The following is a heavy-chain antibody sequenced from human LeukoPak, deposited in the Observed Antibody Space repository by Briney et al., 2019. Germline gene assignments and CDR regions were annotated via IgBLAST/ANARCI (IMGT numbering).Heavy chain of an antibody. CDR3: AKPPRYCSSTSCSDY. CDR2: ISGSGGST. CDR1: GFTFSSYA. D-gene: IGHD2-2*01. J-gene: IGHJ4*02. Sequence: GGSLRLSCAASGFTFSSYAMSWVRQAPGKGLEWVSAISGSGGSTYYADSVKGRFTISRDNSKNTLYLQMNSLRAEDTAVYYCAKPPRYCSSTSCSDYWGQGTLVTVSS. V-gene: IGHV3-23*01.